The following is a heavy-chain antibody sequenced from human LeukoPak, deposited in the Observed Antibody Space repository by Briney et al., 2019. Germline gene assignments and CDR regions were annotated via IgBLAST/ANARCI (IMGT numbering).Heavy chain of an antibody. CDR1: GGSFSGYY. CDR2: INHSGST. Sequence: KASETLSLTCAVYGGSFSGYYWSWIRQPPGKGLEWIGEINHSGSTNYNPSLKSRVTISVDTSKNQFSLKLSSVTAADTAVYYCARERRSYNRHLVVVAARRQPPPPADAFDIWGQGTMVTVSS. D-gene: IGHD2-15*01. V-gene: IGHV4-34*01. J-gene: IGHJ3*02. CDR3: ARERRSYNRHLVVVAARRQPPPPADAFDI.